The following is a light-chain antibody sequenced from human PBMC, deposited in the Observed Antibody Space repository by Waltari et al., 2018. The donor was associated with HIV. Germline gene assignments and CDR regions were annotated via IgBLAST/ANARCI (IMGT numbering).Light chain of an antibody. J-gene: IGLJ7*01. CDR1: SSNLGSTT. V-gene: IGLV1-44*01. CDR3: AAWDDSLNGAV. CDR2: SNN. Sequence: QSVLTQPPSASGTPGQRVTISCSGSSSNLGSTTVNWYQQLPGTAPKLLIYSNNQRPSVVPDRFSGSKSGTSASLAISGLQSEDEADYYCAAWDDSLNGAVFGGGTQLTVL.